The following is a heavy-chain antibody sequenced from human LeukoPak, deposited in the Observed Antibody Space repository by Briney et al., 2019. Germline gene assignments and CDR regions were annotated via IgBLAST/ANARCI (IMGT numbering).Heavy chain of an antibody. V-gene: IGHV3-11*04. D-gene: IGHD3-10*02. J-gene: IGHJ6*04. CDR2: ISSSGSTI. CDR1: GFTVSSNY. Sequence: GGSLRLSCAASGFTVSSNYMSWVRQGPGKGLEWVSYISSSGSTIYYADSVKGRFTISRDNAKNSLYLQMNSLRAEDTAVYYCAELGITMIGGVWGKGTTVTISS. CDR3: AELGITMIGGV.